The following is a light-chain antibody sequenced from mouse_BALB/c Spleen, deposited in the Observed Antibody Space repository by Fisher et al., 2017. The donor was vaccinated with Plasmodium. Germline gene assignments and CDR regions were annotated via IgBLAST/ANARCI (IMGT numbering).Light chain of an antibody. V-gene: IGKV1-135*01. CDR2: LVS. J-gene: IGKJ1*01. CDR1: QSLLNSDGKTY. CDR3: SQSTHIPLT. Sequence: VLTQSPITLSVTIGQPAPISCKSSQSLLNSDGKTYLSWLLQRPGQSPKRLIYLVSKLDSGVPDRFSGSGSGTDFTLKISRVEAEDLGVYFCSQSTHIPLTFGGGTKLEIK.